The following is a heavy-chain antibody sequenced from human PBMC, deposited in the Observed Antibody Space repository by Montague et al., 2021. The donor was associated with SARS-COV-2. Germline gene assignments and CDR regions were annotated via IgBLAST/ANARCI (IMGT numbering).Heavy chain of an antibody. CDR2: INHGGST. V-gene: IGHV4-34*01. J-gene: IGHJ6*03. Sequence: SETLSLTCAVYGGSFSGYYGNWIHQPPGKGLEWIGEINHGGSTKXSPSLKSRLTISADTSKNQFSLKLTSVAAADTAVYYCARLRDGVVPSPILGVGPYYSYYYMDVWGRGTTVTVSS. D-gene: IGHD3-10*01. CDR3: ARLRDGVVPSPILGVGPYYSYYYMDV. CDR1: GGSFSGYY.